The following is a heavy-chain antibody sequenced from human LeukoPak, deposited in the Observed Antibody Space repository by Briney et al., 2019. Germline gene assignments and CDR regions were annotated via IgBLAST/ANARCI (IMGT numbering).Heavy chain of an antibody. D-gene: IGHD2-21*02. CDR3: AKDRAVTVGFLADAFDI. V-gene: IGHV4-59*12. J-gene: IGHJ3*02. CDR1: GGSISSYY. CDR2: IYYSGST. Sequence: PSETLSLTCTVSGGSISSYYWSWIRQPPGKGLEWIGYIYYSGSTNYNPSLKSRVTISVDTSKNQFSLKLSSVTAADTAVYYCAKDRAVTVGFLADAFDIWGQGTMVTVSS.